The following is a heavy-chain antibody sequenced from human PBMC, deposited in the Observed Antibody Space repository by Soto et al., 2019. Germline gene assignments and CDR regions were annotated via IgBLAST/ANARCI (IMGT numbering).Heavy chain of an antibody. V-gene: IGHV4-34*01. CDR3: ATGYSSSWYSA. CDR2: INHSGST. J-gene: IGHJ4*02. Sequence: SETLSLTCAVYGGSLRGYYWSWIRQPPGKGLEWIGEINHSGSTNYNPSLKSRVTISVDTSKNQFSLKLSSVTAADTAVYYCATGYSSSWYSAWGQGTLVTVSS. CDR1: GGSLRGYY. D-gene: IGHD6-13*01.